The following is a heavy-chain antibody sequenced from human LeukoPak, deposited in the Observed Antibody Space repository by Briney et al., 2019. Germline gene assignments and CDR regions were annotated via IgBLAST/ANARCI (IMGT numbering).Heavy chain of an antibody. CDR1: GFTFSSYS. CDR3: ARAYDTAMVPIYYYYGMDV. D-gene: IGHD5-18*01. V-gene: IGHV4-59*01. J-gene: IGHJ6*02. CDR2: IYYSGST. Sequence: MPGGSLRLSCAASGFTFSSYSMNWVRQAPGKGLEWIGYIYYSGSTNYNPSLKSRVTISVDTSKNQFSLKLSSVTAADTAVYYCARAYDTAMVPIYYYYGMDVWGQGTTVTVSS.